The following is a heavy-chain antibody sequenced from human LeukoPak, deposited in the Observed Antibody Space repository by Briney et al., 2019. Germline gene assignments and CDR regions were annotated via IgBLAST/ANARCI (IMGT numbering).Heavy chain of an antibody. CDR2: MTNSRSY. J-gene: IGHJ4*02. V-gene: IGHV3-21*04. D-gene: IGHD3-22*01. CDR1: GFTLSTYS. Sequence: GGSLRLSCTVSGFTLSTYSLNWVRRAPGKGLEWVSLMTNSRSYYADSVKGRFTISRDNSRDTLYLQMNSLTAEDTAVYYCAKVKVVGYSTFDYWGQGTLVTVSP. CDR3: AKVKVVGYSTFDY.